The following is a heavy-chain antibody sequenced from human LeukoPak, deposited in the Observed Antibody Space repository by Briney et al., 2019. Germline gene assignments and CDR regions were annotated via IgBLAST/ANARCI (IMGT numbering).Heavy chain of an antibody. CDR1: GFTFISYG. J-gene: IGHJ1*01. CDR3: AKASRNCSRTSCYAYFHH. CDR2: VLYDGSNK. Sequence: GGSLSLLCAACGFTFISYGIHWVRQAPGKGLEWVALVLYDGSNKYYAESVKGRFTISRDNSKNTLYLQMNSLRAEDTAVYYCAKASRNCSRTSCYAYFHHWGQGTLVTVSS. V-gene: IGHV3-30*18. D-gene: IGHD2-2*01.